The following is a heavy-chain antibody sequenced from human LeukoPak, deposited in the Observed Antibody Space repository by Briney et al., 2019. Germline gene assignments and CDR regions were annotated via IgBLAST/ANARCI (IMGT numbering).Heavy chain of an antibody. Sequence: VESLKISCKGSGYSFTNYWISWVRQMPGKGLEWMGRIDPSDSSTNYSPSFQGHVTISADKSISTAYLQWRSLKASDTAMYYCARGDDYGGAFDIWGQGTMVTVSS. V-gene: IGHV5-10-1*01. CDR3: ARGDDYGGAFDI. CDR2: IDPSDSST. J-gene: IGHJ3*02. CDR1: GYSFTNYW. D-gene: IGHD4-23*01.